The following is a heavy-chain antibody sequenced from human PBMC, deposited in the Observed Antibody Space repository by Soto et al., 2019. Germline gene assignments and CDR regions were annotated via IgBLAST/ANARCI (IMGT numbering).Heavy chain of an antibody. CDR2: INPNSGGT. D-gene: IGHD6-13*01. J-gene: IGHJ6*02. CDR3: ARGLAAAGSYYYYGMDV. Sequence: ASVKVSCKASGYTFTGYYMHWVRQAPGQGLEWMGWINPNSGGTNYAQKFQGWVTMTRDTSISTAYMELSRLRSDDTAVYYCARGLAAAGSYYYYGMDVWDQGTTVTVSS. CDR1: GYTFTGYY. V-gene: IGHV1-2*04.